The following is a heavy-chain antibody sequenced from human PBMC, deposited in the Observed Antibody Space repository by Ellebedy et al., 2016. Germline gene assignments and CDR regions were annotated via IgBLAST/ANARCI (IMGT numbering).Heavy chain of an antibody. J-gene: IGHJ3*02. CDR2: IYYSGST. V-gene: IGHV4-31*03. D-gene: IGHD1-26*01. Sequence: SETLSLXCTVSGGSISSGGYYWSWIRQHPGKGLEWIGYIYYSGSTYYNPSLKSRVTISVDTSKNQFSLKLSSVTAADTAVYYCARGHIVGANAFDIWGQGTMVTVSS. CDR1: GGSISSGGYY. CDR3: ARGHIVGANAFDI.